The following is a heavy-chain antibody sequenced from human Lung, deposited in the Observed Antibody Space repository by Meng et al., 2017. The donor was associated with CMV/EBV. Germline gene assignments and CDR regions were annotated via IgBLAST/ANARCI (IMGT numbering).Heavy chain of an antibody. CDR1: GGSISSSNYF. D-gene: IGHD3-10*01. J-gene: IGHJ4*02. CDR3: ASLWFEYEDPVYYFDY. Sequence: GSPRLSCTVSGGSISSSNYFWGWIRQPPGKGLEWIGIIYYTGSTYYNPSLESRVTISVDTSKNQFSLRLTSVTAADTAVYFCASLWFEYEDPVYYFDYWXQGKXVTVDS. CDR2: IYYTGST. V-gene: IGHV4-39*07.